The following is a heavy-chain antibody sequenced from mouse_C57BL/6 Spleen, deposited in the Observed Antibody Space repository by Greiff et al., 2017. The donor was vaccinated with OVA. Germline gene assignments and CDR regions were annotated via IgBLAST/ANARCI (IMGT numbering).Heavy chain of an antibody. V-gene: IGHV1-82*01. D-gene: IGHD2-4*01. CDR2: IYPGDGDT. CDR1: VYAFSSSW. Sequence: QVQLQQSGPELVKPGASVKISCKASVYAFSSSWMNWVQPRPGKGLEWIGRIYPGDGDTNYNGKFKGKATLTADKSSSTAYMQLSSLTSEDTAVDFCANDYDVVGYWGQGTSVTVSA. CDR3: ANDYDVVGY. J-gene: IGHJ4*01.